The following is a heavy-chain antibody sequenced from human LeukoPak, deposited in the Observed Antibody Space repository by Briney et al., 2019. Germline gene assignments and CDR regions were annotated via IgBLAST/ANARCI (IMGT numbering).Heavy chain of an antibody. CDR1: GFTFSSYE. CDR3: AELGITMIGGV. V-gene: IGHV3-48*03. J-gene: IGHJ6*04. CDR2: ISSSGSTI. D-gene: IGHD3-10*02. Sequence: GGFVRLSCAASGFTFSSYEMNWVRQAPGKGLEWVSCISSSGSTIYYADSVKGRFTISRDNAKNSLYLQMNSLRAEDTAVYYCAELGITMIGGVWGKGTTVTISS.